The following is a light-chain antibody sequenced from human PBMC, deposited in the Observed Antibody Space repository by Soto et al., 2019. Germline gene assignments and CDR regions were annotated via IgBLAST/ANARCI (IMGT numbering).Light chain of an antibody. CDR2: GAS. CDR3: QQYVA. Sequence: EIVLTQSPGTLSLSPGERATLSCRASQSVSSSYLAWYQQKPGQAPRLLIYGASSRATGIPDRFSGSGSGTDFTLTISRLEPEDSAVYYCQQYVAFGQGTKVDIK. V-gene: IGKV3-20*01. J-gene: IGKJ1*01. CDR1: QSVSSSY.